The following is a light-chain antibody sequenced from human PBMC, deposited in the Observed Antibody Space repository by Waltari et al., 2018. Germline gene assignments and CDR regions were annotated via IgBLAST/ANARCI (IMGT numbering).Light chain of an antibody. CDR2: DVI. Sequence: QSALTQPASVSGPPGQSITISCTGSNSDAGLFNLVLLYQQHPGNAPKLIIYDVIHRPAGVSNRFSGSKSANTASLTISGLQAEDEADYYCSSYTSTRVFYVFGTGTTVIVL. CDR3: SSYTSTRVFYV. J-gene: IGLJ1*01. V-gene: IGLV2-14*02. CDR1: NSDAGLFNL.